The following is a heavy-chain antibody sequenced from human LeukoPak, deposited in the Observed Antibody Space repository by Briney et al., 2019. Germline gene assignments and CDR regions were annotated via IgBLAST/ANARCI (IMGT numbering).Heavy chain of an antibody. V-gene: IGHV3-48*03. D-gene: IGHD6-13*01. CDR1: GFTFSSYE. CDR3: ASPHPRLIAC. J-gene: IGHJ4*02. CDR2: ISSSGSTI. Sequence: PGGSLRLSCAAPGFTFSSYEMNWVRQAPGKGLEWVSYISSSGSTIYYADSVKGRFTISRDNAKNSLYLQMNSLRAEDTAVYYCASPHPRLIACWGQGTLVTVSS.